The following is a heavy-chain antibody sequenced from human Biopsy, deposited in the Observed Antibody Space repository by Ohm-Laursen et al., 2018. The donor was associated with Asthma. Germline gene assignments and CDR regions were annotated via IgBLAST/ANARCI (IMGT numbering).Heavy chain of an antibody. D-gene: IGHD3-22*01. J-gene: IGHJ3*02. V-gene: IGHV4-61*01. CDR2: TFDSGST. Sequence: SETLSLTCTVSGASVSSASDYWSWIRQPPGKGLEWIGYTFDSGSTNYNPSPLGRVTISVDTSKNQFSLILYSVTPADTAVYYCARDKEYYYDSSGYYHHGGAYDIWGQGTMVNVSS. CDR1: GASVSSASDY. CDR3: ARDKEYYYDSSGYYHHGGAYDI.